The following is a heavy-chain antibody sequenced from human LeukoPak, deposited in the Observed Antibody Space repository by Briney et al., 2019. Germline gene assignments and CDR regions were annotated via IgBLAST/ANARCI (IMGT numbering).Heavy chain of an antibody. D-gene: IGHD6-19*01. J-gene: IGHJ4*02. V-gene: IGHV3-21*05. CDR2: ISNSSSYI. CDR3: ARDKSEVAGGGGFDY. Sequence: GGSLRLSCAASGFAFSSYSMNWVRQAPGKGLEWVSYISNSSSYIYYADSVKGRFTISRDNAKNSLYLQMNSLTVEDTAVYYCARDKSEVAGGGGFDYWGQGTLVTVSS. CDR1: GFAFSSYS.